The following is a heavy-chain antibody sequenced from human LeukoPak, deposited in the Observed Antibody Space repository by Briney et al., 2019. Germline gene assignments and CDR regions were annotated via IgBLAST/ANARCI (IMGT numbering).Heavy chain of an antibody. CDR2: IRYGGNIE. J-gene: IGHJ3*01. D-gene: IGHD1-14*01. Sequence: GGSLRLSCVGSGFTFSNYGIHWVRQAPGTGLEWVAFIRYGGNIEYYADSVKGRFTISRYNSQNSLYLQMNSLRPDDTAMYYCAKSRAPTADPDAFDVWGQGTMVTVFS. V-gene: IGHV3-30*02. CDR3: AKSRAPTADPDAFDV. CDR1: GFTFSNYG.